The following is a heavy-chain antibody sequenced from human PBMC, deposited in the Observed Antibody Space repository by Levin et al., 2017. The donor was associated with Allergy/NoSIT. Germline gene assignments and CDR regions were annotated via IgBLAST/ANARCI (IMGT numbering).Heavy chain of an antibody. D-gene: IGHD3-9*01. CDR3: SRDQVTTGYDIYDS. Sequence: GESLKISCAASGFTFSSHWMIWVRQAPGKGLEWVAGINQDGSQKHYVDSVKGRFTVSRDNAKTSVYLQMNSLRAEDTAVYYCSRDQVTTGYDIYDSWGQGTRVTVSS. V-gene: IGHV3-7*01. CDR1: GFTFSSHW. J-gene: IGHJ4*02. CDR2: INQDGSQK.